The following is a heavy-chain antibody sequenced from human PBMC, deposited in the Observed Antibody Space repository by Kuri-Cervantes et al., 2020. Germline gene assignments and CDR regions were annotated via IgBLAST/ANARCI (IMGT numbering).Heavy chain of an antibody. D-gene: IGHD1-26*01. V-gene: IGHV3-49*03. J-gene: IGHJ4*02. CDR1: GFTFGDYA. Sequence: GGSLRLSCTSSGFTFGDYAVTWFRQAPGKGLQWVGFIRSKANGGTTHCAASVEGRFTISRDDSKSIAYLQMNSLRPEDTAVYYCASPTWGQIFWGQGTLVTVSS. CDR3: ASPTWGQIF. CDR2: IRSKANGGTT.